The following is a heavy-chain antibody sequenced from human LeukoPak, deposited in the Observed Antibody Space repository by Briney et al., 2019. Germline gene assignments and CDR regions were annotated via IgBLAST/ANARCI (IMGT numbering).Heavy chain of an antibody. CDR2: ISASGDST. V-gene: IGHV3-23*01. D-gene: IGHD3-16*01. J-gene: IGHJ4*02. Sequence: GGSLRLSCAASGFSFSSYAMSWVPQAPGKGLEWVSSISASGDSTYYADSVKGRFTISRDNSKNTVHLQLNSLRAEDTAPYYWAKGGGEVFDYWGQGALVTVSS. CDR3: AKGGGEVFDY. CDR1: GFSFSSYA.